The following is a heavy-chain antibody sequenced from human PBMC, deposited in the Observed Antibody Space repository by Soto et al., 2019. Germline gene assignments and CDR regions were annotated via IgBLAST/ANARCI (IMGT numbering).Heavy chain of an antibody. CDR2: IIPLFGAP. CDR3: ARILYGDYSVHGMDV. CDR1: GGTFSTYA. V-gene: IGHV1-69*12. Sequence: QVQLVQSGAEVKKPGSSVKVSCKTSGGTFSTYAISWVRQAPGQGLEWMGGIIPLFGAPDHAQKFHGRVTLTADEATSTFYMELSSLRSEDTAVYYCARILYGDYSVHGMDVWGKGTTVTVSS. J-gene: IGHJ6*04. D-gene: IGHD4-17*01.